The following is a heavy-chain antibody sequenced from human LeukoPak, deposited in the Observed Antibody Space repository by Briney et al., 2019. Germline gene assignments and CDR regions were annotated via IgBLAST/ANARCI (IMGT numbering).Heavy chain of an antibody. CDR2: FDPEDGET. V-gene: IGHV1-24*01. CDR3: ATIYCSGGSCYSVAWFDP. Sequence: ASVKVSCKVSGYTLTELSMHWVRQAPGKGLEWMGGFDPEDGETIYAQKFQGRVTMTEDTSTDTAYMELSSLRSEDTAVYYCATIYCSGGSCYSVAWFDPWSQGTLVTVSS. CDR1: GYTLTELS. J-gene: IGHJ5*02. D-gene: IGHD2-15*01.